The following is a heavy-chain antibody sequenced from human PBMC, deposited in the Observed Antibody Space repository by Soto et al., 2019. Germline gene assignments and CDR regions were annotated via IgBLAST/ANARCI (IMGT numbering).Heavy chain of an antibody. CDR3: ARARGYSYGPFDY. V-gene: IGHV4-34*01. CDR2: INHSGST. D-gene: IGHD5-18*01. Sequence: QVQLQQWGAGLLKPSETLSLTCAVYGGSFSGYYWSWIRQPPGKGLEWIGEINHSGSTNYNPSLKSRATISVDTSKNQFSLKLSSVTAADTAVYYCARARGYSYGPFDYWGQGTLVTVSS. J-gene: IGHJ4*02. CDR1: GGSFSGYY.